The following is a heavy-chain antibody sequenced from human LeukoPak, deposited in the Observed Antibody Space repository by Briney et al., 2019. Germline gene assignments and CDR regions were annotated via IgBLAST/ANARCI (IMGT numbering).Heavy chain of an antibody. CDR1: GGTFSSYT. Sequence: SVKVSCKASGGTFSSYTISWVRQAPGQGLEWMGGIIPIFGAANYAQKFQGRVTITTDESTSTAYMEPSSLRSEDTAVYYCARGQWELRAFDYWGQGTLVTVSS. CDR3: ARGQWELRAFDY. V-gene: IGHV1-69*05. CDR2: IIPIFGAA. D-gene: IGHD1-26*01. J-gene: IGHJ4*02.